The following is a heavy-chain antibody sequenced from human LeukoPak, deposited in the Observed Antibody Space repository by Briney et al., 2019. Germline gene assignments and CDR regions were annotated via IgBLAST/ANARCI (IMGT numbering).Heavy chain of an antibody. J-gene: IGHJ3*02. CDR2: IKQDGSEK. CDR3: ARDSTKADAFDI. CDR1: GYSFTSYW. D-gene: IGHD2-2*01. Sequence: GESLKISCKGSGYSFTSYWIGWVRQAPGKGLEWVANIKQDGSEKYYVDSVKGRFTISRDNAKNSLYLQMNSLRAEDTAVYYCARDSTKADAFDIWGQGTMVTVSS. V-gene: IGHV3-7*01.